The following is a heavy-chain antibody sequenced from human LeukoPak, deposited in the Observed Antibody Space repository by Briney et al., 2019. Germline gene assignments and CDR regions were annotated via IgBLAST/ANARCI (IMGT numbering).Heavy chain of an antibody. Sequence: GSLRLSCAASGFTFSSYSMNWVRQAPGKGLEWVSSISSSSSYIYYADSVKGRFTISRDNAKNSLYLQMNSLRAEDTALYYCAKDIRGRVGYGMDVWGQGTTVTVSS. D-gene: IGHD1-14*01. J-gene: IGHJ6*02. CDR2: ISSSSSYI. CDR1: GFTFSSYS. V-gene: IGHV3-21*04. CDR3: AKDIRGRVGYGMDV.